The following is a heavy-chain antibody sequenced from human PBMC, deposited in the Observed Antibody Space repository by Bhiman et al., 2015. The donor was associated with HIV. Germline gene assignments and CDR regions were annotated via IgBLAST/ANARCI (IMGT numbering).Heavy chain of an antibody. V-gene: IGHV3-30*04. CDR3: ARGERGIAAAAYFDY. CDR1: GFTFRTYA. J-gene: IGHJ4*02. CDR2: ISHDGSSN. D-gene: IGHD6-13*01. Sequence: QVQLAESGGGVVQPGRSLRVSCAASGFTFRTYAMHWVRQAPRKGLEWVAVISHDGSSNYYTDAVKGRFTISRDNSKNTLYLQMNSLRAEDTAVYFCARGERGIAAAAYFDYWGQGTLVTVSS.